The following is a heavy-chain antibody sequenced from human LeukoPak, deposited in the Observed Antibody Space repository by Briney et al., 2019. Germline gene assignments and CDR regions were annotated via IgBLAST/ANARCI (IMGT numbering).Heavy chain of an antibody. CDR2: IKSKTDGGTT. D-gene: IGHD3-22*01. V-gene: IGHV3-15*01. CDR1: GFTFSNAW. Sequence: GGSLRLSCAASGFTFSNAWMSWVRQAPGKGLEWVGRIKSKTDGGTTDYAAPVKGRFTISRDDSKNTLYLQMNSLKTEDTAVHYCTTSLARYYYDSSGYSPFDYWGQGTLVTVSS. J-gene: IGHJ4*02. CDR3: TTSLARYYYDSSGYSPFDY.